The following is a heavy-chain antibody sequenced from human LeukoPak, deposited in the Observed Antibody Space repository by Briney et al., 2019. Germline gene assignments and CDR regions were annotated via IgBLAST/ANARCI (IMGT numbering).Heavy chain of an antibody. V-gene: IGHV3-21*01. CDR3: AKEGGGGATTGTNDY. CDR1: GFTFSSYS. J-gene: IGHJ4*02. CDR2: ISSSSSYI. Sequence: GGSLRLSCAASGFTFSSYSMNWVRQAPGKGLEWVSSISSSSSYIYYADSVKGRFTISRDNSKNTLYLQMNSLRAEDTAVYYCAKEGGGGATTGTNDYWGQGTLVTVSS. D-gene: IGHD1-26*01.